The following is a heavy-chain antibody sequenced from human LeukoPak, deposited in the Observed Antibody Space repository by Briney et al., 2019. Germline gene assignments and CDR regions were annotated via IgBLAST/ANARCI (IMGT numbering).Heavy chain of an antibody. V-gene: IGHV1-69*04. CDR3: ALGADYGDYRVWFDP. D-gene: IGHD4-17*01. CDR2: IIPILGIA. J-gene: IGHJ5*02. Sequence: VASVKVSCKASGYTFTSYGISWVRQAPGQGLEWMGRIIPILGIANYAQKFQGRVTITADKSTSTAYMELSSLRSEDTAVYYCALGADYGDYRVWFDPWGQGTLVTVSS. CDR1: GYTFTSYG.